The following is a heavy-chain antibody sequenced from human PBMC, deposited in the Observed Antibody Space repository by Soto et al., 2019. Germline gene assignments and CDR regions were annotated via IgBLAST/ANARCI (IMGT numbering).Heavy chain of an antibody. CDR2: INPYRGGT. Sequence: QVQLAQSGAEVKKPGASVKVSCKASGFTFTGHYIHWVRQAPGQGLEWMGWINPYRGGTSYAQQFQGRVTMTRDTSITRAYMELRRLSSDDTPAYYCAKRGSFFRPYRGYIDYRGQGTLVTVSP. CDR1: GFTFTGHY. V-gene: IGHV1-2*02. D-gene: IGHD1-26*01. J-gene: IGHJ4*02. CDR3: AKRGSFFRPYRGYIDY.